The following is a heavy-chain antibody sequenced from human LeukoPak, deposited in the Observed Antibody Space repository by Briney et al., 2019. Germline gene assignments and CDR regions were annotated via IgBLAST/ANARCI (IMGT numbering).Heavy chain of an antibody. CDR3: ARVGVKYDILTQIDY. CDR1: GFTFDDYG. Sequence: GGSLRLSCAASGFTFDDYGMSWVRQAPGKGVEWASGINWNGGSTGYADSVKGRFTISRDNAKNSLYLQMNSLRAEDTALYYCARVGVKYDILTQIDYWGQGTLVTVSS. CDR2: INWNGGST. J-gene: IGHJ4*02. V-gene: IGHV3-20*04. D-gene: IGHD3-9*01.